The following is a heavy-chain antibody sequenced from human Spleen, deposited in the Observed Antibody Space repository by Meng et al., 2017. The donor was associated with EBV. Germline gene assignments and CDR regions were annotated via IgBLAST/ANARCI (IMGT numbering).Heavy chain of an antibody. D-gene: IGHD5-12*01. J-gene: IGHJ4*02. CDR3: ARGRGGFDPLDS. CDR2: INPSGGST. V-gene: IGHV1-46*01. CDR1: GDTFTNYF. Sequence: QVQRGQSGAEVKKPGASVKVSCKSSGDTFTNYFMHWVRQAPGQGLEWMGIINPSGGSTIYAQKFQARVTMTSDTSTSTVYMELSSLRSEDTAVYYCARGRGGFDPLDSWGQGTLVTVSS.